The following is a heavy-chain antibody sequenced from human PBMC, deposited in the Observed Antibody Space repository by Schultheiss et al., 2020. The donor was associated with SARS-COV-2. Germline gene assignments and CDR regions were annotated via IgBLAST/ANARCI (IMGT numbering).Heavy chain of an antibody. CDR1: GYSISSGYY. Sequence: SQTLSLTCTVSGYSISSGYYWGWIRQPPGKGLEWIGSIYYSGSTYYNPSLKSRVTISVDKSKNQFSLKLSSVTAADTAVYYCARGSGSWYSGSYFDYWGQGTLVTVSS. V-gene: IGHV4-38-2*02. D-gene: IGHD1-26*01. CDR2: IYYSGST. CDR3: ARGSGSWYSGSYFDY. J-gene: IGHJ4*02.